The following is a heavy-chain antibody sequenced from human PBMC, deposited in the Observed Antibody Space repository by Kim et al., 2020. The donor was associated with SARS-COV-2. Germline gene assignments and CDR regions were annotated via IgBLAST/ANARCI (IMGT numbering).Heavy chain of an antibody. Sequence: YAQKFQGRVTMTEDTSTDTAYMELSSLRSEDTAVYYCATSIVGAYDAFDIWGQGTMVTVSS. V-gene: IGHV1-24*01. CDR3: ATSIVGAYDAFDI. D-gene: IGHD1-26*01. J-gene: IGHJ3*02.